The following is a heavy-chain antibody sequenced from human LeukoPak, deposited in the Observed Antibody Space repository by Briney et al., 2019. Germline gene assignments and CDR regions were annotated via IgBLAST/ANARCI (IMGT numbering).Heavy chain of an antibody. CDR1: GFTFSSYA. V-gene: IGHV3-23*01. J-gene: IGHJ4*02. CDR3: AKDGLRELWPVGH. D-gene: IGHD3-16*01. Sequence: AGGSLRLSCAASGFTFSSYAMSWVRQAPGKGLEWVSAISGSGGSTYYADSVKGRFTISRDNPKNTLYLQMNSLRAEDTAVYYCAKDGLRELWPVGHWGQGTLVTVSS. CDR2: ISGSGGST.